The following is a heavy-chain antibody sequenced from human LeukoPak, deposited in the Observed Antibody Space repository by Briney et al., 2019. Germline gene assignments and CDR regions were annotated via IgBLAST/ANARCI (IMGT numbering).Heavy chain of an antibody. CDR3: ARDHYGDYFFDY. V-gene: IGHV4-34*01. CDR2: INHSGST. J-gene: IGHJ4*02. D-gene: IGHD4-17*01. CDR1: GGSFSGYY. Sequence: PSETLSLTCAVYGGSFSGYYWSWIRQPPGKGLEWIGEINHSGSTNYNPSLKSRVTISLDTSKNQFSLKLSSVTAADTAVYYCARDHYGDYFFDYWGQGTLVTVSS.